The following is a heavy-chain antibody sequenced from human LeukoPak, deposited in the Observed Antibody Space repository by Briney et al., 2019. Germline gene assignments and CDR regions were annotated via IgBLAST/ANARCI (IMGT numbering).Heavy chain of an antibody. D-gene: IGHD3-3*01. CDR1: GGSISSSSYY. Sequence: SETLSLTCTVSGGSISSSSYYWGWIRQPPGKGLEWIGSIYYSGSTYYNPSLKSRVTISVDTSKNQFSLELSSVTAADTAVYYCARQSTYYDFWSGYYTVDYWGQGTLVTVSS. V-gene: IGHV4-39*01. CDR3: ARQSTYYDFWSGYYTVDY. CDR2: IYYSGST. J-gene: IGHJ4*02.